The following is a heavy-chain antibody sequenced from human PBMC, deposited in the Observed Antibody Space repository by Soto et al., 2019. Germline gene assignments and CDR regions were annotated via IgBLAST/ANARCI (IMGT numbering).Heavy chain of an antibody. J-gene: IGHJ2*01. D-gene: IGHD2-21*01. Sequence: GGSLRLSCAASGFIFSDFAMNWVRQAPGKGLEWVSAVSGYGGNTHYSDAVKGRFTISRDNSKNTLFLQMNSLRAEDTAVFFCARRPAGDSHWYFDLWGRGTLVTVSS. CDR2: VSGYGGNT. CDR1: GFIFSDFA. V-gene: IGHV3-23*01. CDR3: ARRPAGDSHWYFDL.